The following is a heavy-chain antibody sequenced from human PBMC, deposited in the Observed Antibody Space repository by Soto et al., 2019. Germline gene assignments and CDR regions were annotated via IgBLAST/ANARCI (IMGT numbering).Heavy chain of an antibody. CDR1: GFTFSGSA. V-gene: IGHV3-73*01. CDR3: TRRDCSGGSCYLDY. J-gene: IGHJ4*02. Sequence: PGGSLRLSCAASGFTFSGSAMHWVRQASGKGLEWVGRIRSKANSYATAYAASVKGRFTISRDDSKNTAYLQMNSLKTKDTAVYYCTRRDCSGGSCYLDYWGQGTLVTVSS. D-gene: IGHD2-15*01. CDR2: IRSKANSYAT.